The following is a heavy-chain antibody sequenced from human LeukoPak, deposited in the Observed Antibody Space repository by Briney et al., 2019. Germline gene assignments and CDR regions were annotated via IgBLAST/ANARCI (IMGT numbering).Heavy chain of an antibody. J-gene: IGHJ4*02. Sequence: SETLSLTCPVYGGFLTSYYWSWIRQPPGKGLEWIGEINNMGRNNYNPSHKSRVPISLAKTKNQLSLKLSSVTAADTAAYSCAGQGDYISLFDYWGQGTLVTVSS. D-gene: IGHD4-4*01. CDR1: GGFLTSYY. CDR3: AGQGDYISLFDY. CDR2: INNMGRN. V-gene: IGHV4-34*01.